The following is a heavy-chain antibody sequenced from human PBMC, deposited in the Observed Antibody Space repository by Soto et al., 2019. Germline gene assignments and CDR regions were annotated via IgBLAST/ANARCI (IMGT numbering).Heavy chain of an antibody. CDR1: GGSFSGYY. J-gene: IGHJ5*02. CDR2: INHSGST. V-gene: IGHV4-34*01. CDR3: ARVRPHILTGYYSRSSCWFEP. Sequence: SETLSLTCAVYGGSFSGYYWSWIRQPPGKGLEWFGEINHSGSTNYNPSLKSRVTISVDTSKNQFSLKLSSVTAADTAVYYCARVRPHILTGYYSRSSCWFEPWGQGTLVTVSS. D-gene: IGHD3-9*01.